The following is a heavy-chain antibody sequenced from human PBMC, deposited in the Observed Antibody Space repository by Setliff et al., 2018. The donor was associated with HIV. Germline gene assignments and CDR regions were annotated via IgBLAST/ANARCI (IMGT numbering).Heavy chain of an antibody. CDR2: INVVNGNT. V-gene: IGHV1-3*01. CDR3: TRDRVPKRGYTYREPDFDS. CDR1: GYSFTSHT. J-gene: IGHJ4*02. D-gene: IGHD5-12*01. Sequence: ASVKVSCKASGYSFTSHTIHWVRRAPGQGLEWMGWINVVNGNTKYSQKFQDRVTISRDTSASTGYMELSRLRSEDTAVYYCTRDRVPKRGYTYREPDFDSWGQGTLVTVS.